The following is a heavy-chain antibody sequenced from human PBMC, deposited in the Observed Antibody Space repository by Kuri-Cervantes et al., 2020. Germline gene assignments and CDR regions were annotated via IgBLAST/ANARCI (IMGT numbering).Heavy chain of an antibody. J-gene: IGHJ4*02. CDR1: GFTFSSYA. Sequence: GESLQISCAASGFTFSSYAMHWVRQAPGKGLEWVAVISYDGSNKYYADSVKGRFTISRDNSKNTLYLQMNSLRAEDTAVYYCARGRTTVTTTADQFDYWGQGTLVTVSS. CDR3: ARGRTTVTTTADQFDY. V-gene: IGHV3-30-3*01. D-gene: IGHD4-17*01. CDR2: ISYDGSNK.